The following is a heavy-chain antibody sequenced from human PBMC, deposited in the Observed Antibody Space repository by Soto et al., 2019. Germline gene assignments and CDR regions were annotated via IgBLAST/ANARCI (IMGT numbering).Heavy chain of an antibody. J-gene: IGHJ4*02. Sequence: EVQLLESGGGLVQPGGSLRLSCAASGFTFSTYAMSWVRQVPGKGLEWVSVISGDGSNTYYADSVKGRFTISRDNSKNTLFLQMCSLRAEDTAIYYCAKSSGGSSYSPIIFWGQGTLVTVSS. CDR2: ISGDGSNT. CDR3: AKSSGGSSYSPIIF. V-gene: IGHV3-23*01. D-gene: IGHD2-15*01. CDR1: GFTFSTYA.